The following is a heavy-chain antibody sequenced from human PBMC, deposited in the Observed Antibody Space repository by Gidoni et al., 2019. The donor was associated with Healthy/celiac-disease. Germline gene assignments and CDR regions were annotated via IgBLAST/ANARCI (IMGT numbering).Heavy chain of an antibody. J-gene: IGHJ4*02. CDR1: GVTFSSYA. D-gene: IGHD2-2*01. V-gene: IGHV3-23*01. CDR3: ATGRQIPAFDY. CDR2: ISGSGGST. Sequence: EVQLLESGGGLVQPGGSLRLSCAASGVTFSSYAMSWVRQSPGKGLVWVSAISGSGGSTYYADSVKGRFTISRDNSKNTLYLQMNSLRAEDTAVYYCATGRQIPAFDYWGQGTLVTVSS.